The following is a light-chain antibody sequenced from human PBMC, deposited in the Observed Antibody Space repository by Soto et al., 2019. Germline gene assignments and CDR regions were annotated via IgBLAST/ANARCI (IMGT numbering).Light chain of an antibody. CDR3: QQTYSSPIT. Sequence: DNPMTQSPSSLSASVGDSMAIPCRASQSISSYLNWYQQKAGKAPKLLISAASILQSGVPSRFSGSGSGTDFTLTISNLQPEDFAGYYCQQTYSSPITFAQGTRLEIK. V-gene: IGKV1-39*01. J-gene: IGKJ5*01. CDR1: QSISSY. CDR2: AAS.